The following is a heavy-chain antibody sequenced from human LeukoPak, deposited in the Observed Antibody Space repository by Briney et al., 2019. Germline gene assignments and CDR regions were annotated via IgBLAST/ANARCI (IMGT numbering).Heavy chain of an antibody. CDR1: GGSISSYY. V-gene: IGHV4-59*01. Sequence: KPSETLSLTCTVSGGSISSYYWSWIRQPPGKGLEWIGYFYYSGSTNYNPSLKSRVTISVDTSKNQFSLILSSVTAADTAVYYCASKDTSLVLDYWGQGTLVTVSS. J-gene: IGHJ4*02. CDR3: ASKDTSLVLDY. D-gene: IGHD5-18*01. CDR2: FYYSGST.